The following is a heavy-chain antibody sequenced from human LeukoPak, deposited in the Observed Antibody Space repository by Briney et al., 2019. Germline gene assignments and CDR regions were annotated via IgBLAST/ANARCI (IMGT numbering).Heavy chain of an antibody. D-gene: IGHD6-13*01. CDR2: ISYDGGNK. CDR3: ARVGSSRGVYYYYYYYMDV. J-gene: IGHJ6*03. CDR1: GFTFSTFS. V-gene: IGHV3-30*04. Sequence: GGSLRLSCVASGFTFSTFSMHWVRQAPGKGLEWMAVISYDGGNKYYADSVKGRFTISRDNSKNTLYLQMNSLRAEDTAVYYCARVGSSRGVYYYYYYYMDVWGKGTTVTVSS.